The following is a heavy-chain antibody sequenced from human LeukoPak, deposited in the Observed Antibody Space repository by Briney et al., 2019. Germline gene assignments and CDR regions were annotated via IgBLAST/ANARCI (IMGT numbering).Heavy chain of an antibody. CDR1: GLTVSSTY. CDR2: IYSGGGT. CDR3: ARDLLEWYFDH. J-gene: IGHJ4*02. V-gene: IGHV3-66*01. D-gene: IGHD3-3*01. Sequence: GGSLRLSCAASGLTVSSTYMSWVRQTPGKGLEWVSVIYSGGGTYYADSVKGRFTISRDNSKNTLYLQMNSLRAEDTAVYYCARDLLEWYFDHWGQGTLVTVSS.